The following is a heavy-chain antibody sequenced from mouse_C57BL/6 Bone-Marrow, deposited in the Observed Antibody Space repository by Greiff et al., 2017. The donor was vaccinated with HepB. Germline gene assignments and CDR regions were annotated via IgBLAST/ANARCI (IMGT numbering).Heavy chain of an antibody. V-gene: IGHV1-50*01. CDR1: GYTFTSYW. Sequence: QVQLQQPGAELVKPGASVKLSCKASGYTFTSYWMQWVKQRPGQGLEWIGEIDPSDSYTNYNQKFKGKATLTVDTSSRTAYMQLSSLTSEDSAVYYCARDYGNPPGSYYFDYWGQGTTLTVSS. J-gene: IGHJ2*01. D-gene: IGHD2-1*01. CDR2: IDPSDSYT. CDR3: ARDYGNPPGSYYFDY.